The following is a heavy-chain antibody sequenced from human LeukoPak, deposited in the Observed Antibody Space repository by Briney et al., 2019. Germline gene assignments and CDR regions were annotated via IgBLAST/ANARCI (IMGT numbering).Heavy chain of an antibody. J-gene: IGHJ3*02. V-gene: IGHV3-30-3*01. CDR3: AKDSLGELSPHDAFDI. D-gene: IGHD3-16*02. CDR2: ISYDGSNK. CDR1: GFTFSSYA. Sequence: GGSLRLSCAASGFTFSSYAMHWVRQAPGKGLEWVAVISYDGSNKYYADSVKGRFTISRDNSKNTLYLQMNSLRAEDTALYYCAKDSLGELSPHDAFDIWGQGTMVTVSS.